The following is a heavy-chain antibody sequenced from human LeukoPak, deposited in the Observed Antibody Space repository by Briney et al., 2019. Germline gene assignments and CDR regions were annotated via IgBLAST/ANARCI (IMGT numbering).Heavy chain of an antibody. CDR1: GFTFSSYG. J-gene: IGHJ3*02. CDR2: IWYDGSNK. Sequence: GGSLRLSCGASGFTFSSYGMHWVRQAPGKGLEWVAVIWYDGSNKYYAASVKGRFTISRDNSANTLYLQMNSLRGEDTAVYYCAKKTIVGATVDAFDIWGQGTMVTVSS. V-gene: IGHV3-33*06. CDR3: AKKTIVGATVDAFDI. D-gene: IGHD1-26*01.